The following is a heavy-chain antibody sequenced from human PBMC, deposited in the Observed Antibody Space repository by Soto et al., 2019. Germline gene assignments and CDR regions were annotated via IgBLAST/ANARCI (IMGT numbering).Heavy chain of an antibody. Sequence: EASVKVSCKASGYTLTSHGISWVRQAPGQGLEWMGWISTYNGNTKYAQKFQERVTMTADTSTNTAHMELRSLRSDDTAMYYCARGYYDSSGPFDYWGQGTLVTVSS. CDR2: ISTYNGNT. D-gene: IGHD3-22*01. CDR3: ARGYYDSSGPFDY. J-gene: IGHJ4*02. V-gene: IGHV1-18*01. CDR1: GYTLTSHG.